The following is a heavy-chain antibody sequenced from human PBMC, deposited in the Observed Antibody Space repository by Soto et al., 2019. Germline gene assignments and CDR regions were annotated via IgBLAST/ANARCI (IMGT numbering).Heavy chain of an antibody. D-gene: IGHD3-16*02. CDR1: GGTFSSYA. CDR2: IIPIFGTA. CDR3: ATLGDYVWGSYRTDYYYGMDG. J-gene: IGHJ6*02. V-gene: IGHV1-69*13. Sequence: ASVKVSCKASGGTFSSYAISWVRQAPGQGLEWMGGIIPIFGTANYAQKFQGRVTITADESTSTAYMELSSLRSEDTAVYYCATLGDYVWGSYRTDYYYGMDGCGQGTTVTVSS.